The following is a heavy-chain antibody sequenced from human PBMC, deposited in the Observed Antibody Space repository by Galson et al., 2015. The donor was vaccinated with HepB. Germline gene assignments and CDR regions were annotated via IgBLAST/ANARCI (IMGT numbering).Heavy chain of an antibody. CDR1: GGTFSSYA. CDR2: IIPIFGTA. CDR3: ARVACSSTSCYNRGCTRSCAEYFQH. Sequence: QSGAEVKKPGESLKISCKASGGTFSSYAISWVRQTPGQGLEWMGGIIPIFGTANYAQKFQGRVTITADESTSTAYMELSSLRSEDTAVYYCARVACSSTSCYNRGCTRSCAEYFQHWGQGTLVTVSS. J-gene: IGHJ1*01. V-gene: IGHV1-69*01. D-gene: IGHD2-2*02.